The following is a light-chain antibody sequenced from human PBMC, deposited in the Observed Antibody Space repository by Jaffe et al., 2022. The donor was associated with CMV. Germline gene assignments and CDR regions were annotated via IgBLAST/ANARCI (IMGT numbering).Light chain of an antibody. CDR1: SNDVGYYNY. V-gene: IGLV2-11*01. Sequence: QSVLTQPRSVSGSPGQSVTISCTGTSNDVGYYNYVSWYQQHPGKAPKLMISDVTKRPSGVPDRFSGSKSGNTASLTISGLQGEDEAVYYCCSFAGDYTLGVFGGGTRLTVL. CDR2: DVT. CDR3: CSFAGDYTLGV. J-gene: IGLJ3*02.